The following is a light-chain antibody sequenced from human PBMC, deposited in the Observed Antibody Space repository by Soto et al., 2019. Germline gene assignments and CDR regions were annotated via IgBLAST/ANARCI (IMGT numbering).Light chain of an antibody. CDR2: DAS. V-gene: IGKV1-5*01. J-gene: IGKJ1*01. CDR3: QQYNTYSWT. CDR1: QTISTR. Sequence: DIQMTQSPSILSASVGDRVAITCRASQTISTRLAWYQLKPGKAPKLLIFDASSLESGVPSRFGGSGSGTEFTLTISSLQPDDFATYYCQQYNTYSWTFGQGTKVEVK.